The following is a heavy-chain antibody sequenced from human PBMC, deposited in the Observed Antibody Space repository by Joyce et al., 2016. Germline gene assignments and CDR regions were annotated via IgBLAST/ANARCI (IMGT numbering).Heavy chain of an antibody. CDR2: ISSGTSAK. D-gene: IGHD3-16*02. CDR3: ARMITFGGVIVVDYFDY. V-gene: IGHV3-48*02. CDR1: GFTFSNYN. Sequence: EVQLVESGGGLVQPGGSLRLSCAASGFTFSNYNMNWVRQAPGKGLEWVSYISSGTSAKNDADFVKGRFTISRDNAKNSLYLQMNSLRDEDTAVYYCARMITFGGVIVVDYFDYWGQGTLVTVSS. J-gene: IGHJ4*02.